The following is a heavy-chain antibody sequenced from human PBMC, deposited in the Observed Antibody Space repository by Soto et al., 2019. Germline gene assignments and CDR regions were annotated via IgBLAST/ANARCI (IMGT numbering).Heavy chain of an antibody. V-gene: IGHV4-30-4*01. CDR1: GGSISSGDYY. CDR2: IYYSGST. D-gene: IGHD6-19*01. CDR3: ARYVGYSSGWYDY. J-gene: IGHJ4*02. Sequence: KTSETLSLTCTVSGGSISSGDYYWSWIRQPPGKGLEWIGYIYYSGSTYYNPSLKSRVTISVDTSKNQFSLKLSSVTAADTAVYYCARYVGYSSGWYDYWGQGTLVTVSS.